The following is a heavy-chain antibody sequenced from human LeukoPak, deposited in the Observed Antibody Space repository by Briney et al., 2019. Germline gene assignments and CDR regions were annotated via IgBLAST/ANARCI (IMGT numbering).Heavy chain of an antibody. J-gene: IGHJ4*02. V-gene: IGHV3-53*01. D-gene: IGHD1-26*01. CDR2: VYTGGST. CDR3: ARVGYSGSYYEDY. Sequence: GGSLRLSCAASGFTVSSNYMSWVRQAPGKGLEWVSVVYTGGSTYYADSVKGRFTISRDNSKNTLYLLMNSLTAEDTAVYYCARVGYSGSYYEDYWGQGTLVTVSS. CDR1: GFTVSSNY.